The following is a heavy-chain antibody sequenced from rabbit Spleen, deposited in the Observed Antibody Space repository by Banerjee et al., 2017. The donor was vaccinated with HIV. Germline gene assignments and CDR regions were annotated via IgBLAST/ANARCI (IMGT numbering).Heavy chain of an antibody. V-gene: IGHV1S45*01. Sequence: QEQVKETVGGLVQPGGSLTLTCTASGFSFSSSYDMCWVRQAPGRGLEWIGCINIVTGKSVYASWAKGRFTMSRTSSTTVTLQMTSLTAADTSTYFCGRKDISASGDPIVLWGPGTLVTVS. CDR2: INIVTGKS. J-gene: IGHJ4*01. CDR3: GRKDISASGDPIVL. D-gene: IGHD2-1*01. CDR1: GFSFSSSYD.